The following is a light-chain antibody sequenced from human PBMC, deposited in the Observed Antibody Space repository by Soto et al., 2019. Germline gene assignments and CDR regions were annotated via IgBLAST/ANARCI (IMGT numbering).Light chain of an antibody. CDR2: GAS. Sequence: EIVMTQSPATLSVSPGERATLSCRASQSVSGNLAWYQQKPGQAPRLLIYGASTRDNGVPARFSGSGSGTEFTLTISSLQSEDSAVYYCQQHNNWPPYTFGQGTKLEIK. V-gene: IGKV3-15*01. J-gene: IGKJ2*01. CDR3: QQHNNWPPYT. CDR1: QSVSGN.